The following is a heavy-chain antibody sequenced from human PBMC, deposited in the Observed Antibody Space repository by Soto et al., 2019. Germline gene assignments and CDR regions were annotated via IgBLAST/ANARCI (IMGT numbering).Heavy chain of an antibody. Sequence: QVQLQESGPGLVKPSQTLSLTCTVSGGSITSGGYYWSWIRQHPGKGLGWIGYIYYSGSTYSNPSLKSRVSMSLATSKNQFSLKLNSVTSADTAVYYCARIRGFGEFPYYYYGLDVWGQGTSVTCSS. CDR1: GGSITSGGYY. CDR2: IYYSGST. D-gene: IGHD3-10*01. V-gene: IGHV4-31*03. CDR3: ARIRGFGEFPYYYYGLDV. J-gene: IGHJ6*02.